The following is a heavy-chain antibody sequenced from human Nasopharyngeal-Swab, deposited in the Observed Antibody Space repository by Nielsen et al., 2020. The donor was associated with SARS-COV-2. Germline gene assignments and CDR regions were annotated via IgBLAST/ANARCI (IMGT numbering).Heavy chain of an antibody. J-gene: IGHJ3*01. Sequence: SETLSLTCTVSGGSISSDGYYWSWIRQHPGKGLEWIGYIYYSGSTYYNPSLKSRVTISVDTSKNQFSLKLSSVTAADTAVYYCAREVIEQAVSDAFDFWGQGTMVTVSS. V-gene: IGHV4-31*03. CDR3: AREVIEQAVSDAFDF. CDR1: GGSISSDGYY. CDR2: IYYSGST. D-gene: IGHD3-16*02.